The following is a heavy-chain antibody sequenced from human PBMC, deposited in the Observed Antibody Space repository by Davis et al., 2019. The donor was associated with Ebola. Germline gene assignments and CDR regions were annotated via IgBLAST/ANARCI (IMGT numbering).Heavy chain of an antibody. CDR3: AKAGSGSYFKWDFDY. CDR2: ISGSGGST. V-gene: IGHV3-23*01. CDR1: GFTFSSYA. Sequence: PGGSLRLSCAASGFTFSSYAMSWVRQAPGKGLEWVSAISGSGGSTYYADAVKCRFTISRDNSKNTLYLQMNSLRAEDTSVYYCAKAGSGSYFKWDFDYWGQGTLVTVSS. D-gene: IGHD1-26*01. J-gene: IGHJ4*01.